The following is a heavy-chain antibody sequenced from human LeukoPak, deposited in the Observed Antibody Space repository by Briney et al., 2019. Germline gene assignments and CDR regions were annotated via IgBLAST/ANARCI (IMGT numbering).Heavy chain of an antibody. J-gene: IGHJ5*02. D-gene: IGHD3-10*01. CDR3: ARGDGSGRNWFDP. CDR1: GVSISSGDYY. Sequence: SETLSLTCTVSGVSISSGDYYWSWIRQPPGKGLEWIGYIYYSGSTYYNPSLKSRVTISVDRSKNQFSLKLSSVSAADTAVYYCARGDGSGRNWFDPWGQGTLVTVSS. V-gene: IGHV4-30-4*01. CDR2: IYYSGST.